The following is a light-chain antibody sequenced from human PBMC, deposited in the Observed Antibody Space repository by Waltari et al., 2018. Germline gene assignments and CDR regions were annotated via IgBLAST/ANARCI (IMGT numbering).Light chain of an antibody. CDR2: RAS. J-gene: IGKJ1*01. CDR1: QTIGTS. V-gene: IGKV3-15*01. Sequence: EMVVTQSPATLSLSPGERATLSCRTSQTIGTSLAWYQQRPGQAPRLLISRASTRATGIPGRFRGSGSESEFTLTISSLQSEDVALYYCQQYNNWPPGTFGQGTKVEI. CDR3: QQYNNWPPGT.